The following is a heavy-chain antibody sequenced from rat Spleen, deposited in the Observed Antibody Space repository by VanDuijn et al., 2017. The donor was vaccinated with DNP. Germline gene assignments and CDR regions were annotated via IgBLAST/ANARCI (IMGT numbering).Heavy chain of an antibody. Sequence: EVQLVESDGGLVQPGRSLKLSCAASGFTFNDYYMAWVRQVPTKGLEWVATISPSGDRTFYRDSVKGRFTISRDNAKSTLYLQMDSLTSEDTATYYCATGPITTFTYWGQGTLVTVSS. CDR2: ISPSGDRT. CDR1: GFTFNDYY. V-gene: IGHV5-27*01. CDR3: ATGPITTFTY. J-gene: IGHJ3*01. D-gene: IGHD1-10*01.